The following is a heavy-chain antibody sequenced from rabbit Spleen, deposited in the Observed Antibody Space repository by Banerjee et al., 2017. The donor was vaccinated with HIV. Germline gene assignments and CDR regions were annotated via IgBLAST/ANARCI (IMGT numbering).Heavy chain of an antibody. Sequence: QSLEESGGDLVKPGASLTLTCKASGFSFSSGYYMCWVRQAPGKGLEWIGCIGTGDTNTYYASWAKGRFTISKTSSTAVTLQMTSLTAADTATYFCARWASSDGYFDLWGPGTLVTVS. V-gene: IGHV1S40*01. D-gene: IGHD1-1*01. CDR3: ARWASSDGYFDL. CDR2: IGTGDTNT. J-gene: IGHJ4*01. CDR1: GFSFSSGYY.